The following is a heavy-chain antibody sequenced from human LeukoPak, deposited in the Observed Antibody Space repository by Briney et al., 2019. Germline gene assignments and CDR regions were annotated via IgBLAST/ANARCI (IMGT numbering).Heavy chain of an antibody. CDR3: ARGFNHLPTTPWFDP. V-gene: IGHV3-64*01. CDR1: GFIFSNYA. Sequence: GGSLRLSCAASGFIFSNYAMYWVRQAPGKGLEYVSAISSNGGNTYYANSVKGRFTISRDNSKNTLYLQMGSLRAEDMAVYFCARGFNHLPTTPWFDPWGQGTLVTVSS. CDR2: ISSNGGNT. J-gene: IGHJ5*02. D-gene: IGHD2-15*01.